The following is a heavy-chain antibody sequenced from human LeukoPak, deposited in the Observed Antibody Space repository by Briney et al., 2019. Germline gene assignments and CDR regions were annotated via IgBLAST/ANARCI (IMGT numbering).Heavy chain of an antibody. CDR2: ISAYNGNT. J-gene: IGHJ6*02. CDR1: GYTFTSYG. D-gene: IGHD3-3*01. Sequence: SVKVSCKASGYTFTSYGISWVRQAPGQGLEWMGWISAYNGNTNYAQKLQGRVTMTTDTSTSTAYMELRSLRSDDTAVYYCARDLRYDFWSGDKDVWGQGTTVTVSS. CDR3: ARDLRYDFWSGDKDV. V-gene: IGHV1-18*01.